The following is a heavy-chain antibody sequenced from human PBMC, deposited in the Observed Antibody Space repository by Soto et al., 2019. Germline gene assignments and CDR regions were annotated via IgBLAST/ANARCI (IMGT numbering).Heavy chain of an antibody. V-gene: IGHV3-23*01. J-gene: IGHJ4*02. Sequence: GGSLRLSCAPSGFTFSTYALSWVRQAPGKGLEWVSAISANGQGIYYADSVRGRLTISRDNSKNTIFLHMDSLRAEDTAVYFCARDFGHGYYLDYWGRGTLVTVSS. CDR1: GFTFSTYA. CDR3: ARDFGHGYYLDY. D-gene: IGHD3-3*01. CDR2: ISANGQGI.